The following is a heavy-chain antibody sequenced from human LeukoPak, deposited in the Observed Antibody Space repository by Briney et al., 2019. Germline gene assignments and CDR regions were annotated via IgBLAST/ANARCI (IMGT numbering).Heavy chain of an antibody. CDR2: ISAYNGNT. CDR1: GYTFTSYG. J-gene: IGHJ5*02. CDR3: ARRGAGSLQPDWFDP. V-gene: IGHV1-18*01. D-gene: IGHD3-10*01. Sequence: ASVKVSCKASGYTFTSYGISWVRQAPGQGLECMGWISAYNGNTNYAQKLQARVTMTTARSQSTAYMDLRSLRSDATAVYYCARRGAGSLQPDWFDPWGQGTLVTVSS.